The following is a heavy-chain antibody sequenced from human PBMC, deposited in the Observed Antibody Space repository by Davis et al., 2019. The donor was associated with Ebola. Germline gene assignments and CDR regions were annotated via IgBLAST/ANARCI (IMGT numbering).Heavy chain of an antibody. CDR2: ISSSGSTI. CDR3: ARGGYGGNSFFDY. CDR1: GFTFSNAW. J-gene: IGHJ4*02. Sequence: GGSLRLSCAASGFTFSNAWMSWVRQAPGKGLEWVSYISSSGSTIYYADSVKGRFTISRDNAKNSLYLQMNSLRAEDTAVYYCARGGYGGNSFFDYWGQGTLVTVSS. V-gene: IGHV3-11*01. D-gene: IGHD4-23*01.